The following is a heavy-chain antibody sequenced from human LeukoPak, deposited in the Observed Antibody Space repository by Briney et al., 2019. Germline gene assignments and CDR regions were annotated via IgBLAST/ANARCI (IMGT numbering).Heavy chain of an antibody. V-gene: IGHV3-43D*03. J-gene: IGHJ4*02. D-gene: IGHD3-10*01. CDR2: ITWDGVIT. CDR1: GFAFEDYA. Sequence: GGSLRLSCAASGFAFEDYAMHWVRQAPAKGLEWVSLITWDGVITYYADSVKGRFTISRDNNKNSLYLQMNRLRAEDTAFYYCAKVQGTLWFGAFAYWGQGTLVTVSS. CDR3: AKVQGTLWFGAFAY.